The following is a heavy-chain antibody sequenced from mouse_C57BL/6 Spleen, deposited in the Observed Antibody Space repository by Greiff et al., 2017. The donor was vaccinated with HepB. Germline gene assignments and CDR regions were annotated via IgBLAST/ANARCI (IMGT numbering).Heavy chain of an antibody. CDR3: ARSGYSNFFDY. J-gene: IGHJ2*01. CDR1: GYAFSSYW. V-gene: IGHV1-80*01. CDR2: IYPGDGDT. D-gene: IGHD2-5*01. Sequence: QVQLQQSGAELVKPGASVKISCKASGYAFSSYWMNWVKQRPGKGLEWIGQIYPGDGDTTYNGKFKGKATLTADKSSSTAYMQLSSLTSEDSAVYFCARSGYSNFFDYWGQGTTLTVSS.